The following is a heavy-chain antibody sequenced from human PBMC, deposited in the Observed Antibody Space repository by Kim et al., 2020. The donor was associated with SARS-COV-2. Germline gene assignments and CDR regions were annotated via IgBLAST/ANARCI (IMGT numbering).Heavy chain of an antibody. CDR1: GFTFSSYA. Sequence: GGSLRLSCAASGFTFSSYAMHWVRQAPGKGLEWVAVISYDGSNKYYADSVKGRFTISRDNSKNTLYLQMNSLRAEDTAVYYCARDEYCSSTSCPYNWFDP. V-gene: IGHV3-30-3*01. CDR2: ISYDGSNK. CDR3: ARDEYCSSTSCPYNWFDP. D-gene: IGHD2-2*01. J-gene: IGHJ5*02.